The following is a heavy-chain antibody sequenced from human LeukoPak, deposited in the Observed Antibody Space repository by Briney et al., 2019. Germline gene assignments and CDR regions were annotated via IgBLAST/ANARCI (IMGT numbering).Heavy chain of an antibody. V-gene: IGHV4-59*01. Sequence: SETLSLTCTVSGGSISSYYWSWIRQPPGKGLEWIGYIYYSGSTNYNPSLKSRVTISVDTSKNQSSLKLSSVTAADTAVYYCARAGPLYYYYGMDVWGQGTTVTVSS. CDR3: ARAGPLYYYYGMDV. CDR1: GGSISSYY. CDR2: IYYSGST. J-gene: IGHJ6*02.